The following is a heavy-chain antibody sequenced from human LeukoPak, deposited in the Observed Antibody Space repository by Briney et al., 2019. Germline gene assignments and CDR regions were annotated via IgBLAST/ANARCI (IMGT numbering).Heavy chain of an antibody. CDR1: GFTFSSYA. D-gene: IGHD5-12*01. CDR3: AKVGIVATIGSLCYFDY. V-gene: IGHV3-23*01. Sequence: GGSLRLSCAASGFTFSSYAMSWVRQAPGKGLEWVSAISGSGGSTYYADSVKGRFTISRDNSKNTLYLQMNSLRAEDTAVYYCAKVGIVATIGSLCYFDYWGQGTLVTVSS. CDR2: ISGSGGST. J-gene: IGHJ4*02.